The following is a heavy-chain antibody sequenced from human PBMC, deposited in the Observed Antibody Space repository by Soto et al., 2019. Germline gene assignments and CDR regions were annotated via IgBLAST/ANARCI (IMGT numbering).Heavy chain of an antibody. CDR2: ISYDGSNK. CDR3: NYYYDSSGLPDAFDI. V-gene: IGHV3-30-3*01. J-gene: IGHJ3*02. Sequence: QVQLVESGGGVVQPGRSLRLSCAASGFTFSSYAMHWVRQAPGKGLEWVAVISYDGSNKYYADSVKGRFTISRDNSKNTLYLQMNSLRAEDTAVYYCNYYYDSSGLPDAFDIWGQGTMVTVSS. D-gene: IGHD3-22*01. CDR1: GFTFSSYA.